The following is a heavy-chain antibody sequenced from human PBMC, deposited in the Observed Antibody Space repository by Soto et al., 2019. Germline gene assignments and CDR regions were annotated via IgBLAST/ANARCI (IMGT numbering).Heavy chain of an antibody. CDR2: ISYDGSNK. CDR3: TRDGRYYYDSSCPLDY. Sequence: GGSLRLSCAASGFTFSSYAMHWVRQAPGKGLEWVAVISYDGSNKYYADSVKGRFTISRDNSKNTLYLQMNSLRAEDTAVYYCTRDGRYYYDSSCPLDYCGQGTLVTVSS. V-gene: IGHV3-30-3*01. D-gene: IGHD3-22*01. CDR1: GFTFSSYA. J-gene: IGHJ4*02.